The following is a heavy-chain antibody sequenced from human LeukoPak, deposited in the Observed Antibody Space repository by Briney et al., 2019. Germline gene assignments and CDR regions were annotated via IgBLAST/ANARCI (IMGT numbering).Heavy chain of an antibody. J-gene: IGHJ4*02. CDR2: IYYSGST. V-gene: IGHV4-38-2*01. D-gene: IGHD3-22*01. CDR3: ARWIDSSGTKNFDY. CDR1: GFTFSSYD. Sequence: GPLRLSCAASGFTFSSYDMSWIRQPPGKGLEWIGSIYYSGSTNYNPSLKSRVTISVDTSKNQFSLKLSSVTAADTAVYYCARWIDSSGTKNFDYWGQGTLVTVSS.